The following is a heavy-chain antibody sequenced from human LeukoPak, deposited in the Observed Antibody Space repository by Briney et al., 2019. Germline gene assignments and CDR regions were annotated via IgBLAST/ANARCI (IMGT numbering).Heavy chain of an antibody. CDR2: IYTSGST. J-gene: IGHJ6*02. V-gene: IGHV4-61*02. CDR1: GGCISSGSYY. D-gene: IGHD3-22*01. Sequence: PSQTLSLTCTVSGGCISSGSYYWSWIRQPAGKGLEWIGRIYTSGSTNYNPSLKSRVTISVDTSKNQFSLKLSSVTAADTAVYYCSRYYYDSSGDYGMDVWGQGTTVTVSS. CDR3: SRYYYDSSGDYGMDV.